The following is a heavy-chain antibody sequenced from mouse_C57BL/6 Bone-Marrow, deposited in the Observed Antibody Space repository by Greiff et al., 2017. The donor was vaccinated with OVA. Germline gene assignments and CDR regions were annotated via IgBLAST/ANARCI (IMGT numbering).Heavy chain of an antibody. V-gene: IGHV1-50*01. CDR2: IDPSDSYT. CDR1: GYTFTSYW. D-gene: IGHD1-1*01. Sequence: QVQLQQPGAELVKPGASVKLSCKASGYTFTSYWMQWVKQRPGQGLEWIGEIDPSDSYTNYNQKFKGKATLTVDTSSSTAYMQLSSLTSDDSAVYYCARGYYGSRGYWYFDVWGTGTTVTVSS. J-gene: IGHJ1*03. CDR3: ARGYYGSRGYWYFDV.